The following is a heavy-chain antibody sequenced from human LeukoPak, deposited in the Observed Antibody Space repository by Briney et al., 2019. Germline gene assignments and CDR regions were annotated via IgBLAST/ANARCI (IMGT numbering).Heavy chain of an antibody. CDR2: ISSYSSSI. CDR1: GFNFDTSD. J-gene: IGHJ4*02. V-gene: IGHV3-48*01. CDR3: ASLVHYYGSGSYYKIHDY. D-gene: IGHD3-10*01. Sequence: GGSLRLSCAASGFNFDTSDMNWVRQAPGKGLEWVSYISSYSSSIYYADSVKGRFTISRDNAKNSLYLQMNSLRVEDTAMYYCASLVHYYGSGSYYKIHDYWGQGTLVTVSS.